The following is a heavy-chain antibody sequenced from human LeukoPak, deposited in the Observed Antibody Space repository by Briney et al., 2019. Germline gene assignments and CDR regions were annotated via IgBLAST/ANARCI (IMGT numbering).Heavy chain of an antibody. J-gene: IGHJ4*02. Sequence: SETLSLTCTVSGGSISSYYWSWIRQPPGKGLEWIGEINHSGSTNYNPSLKSRVTISADTSKNQFSLKLSSVTAADTAVYYCARGVDLDGTCDYWGQGTLVTVSS. V-gene: IGHV4-34*01. CDR2: INHSGST. CDR3: ARGVDLDGTCDY. CDR1: GGSISSYY.